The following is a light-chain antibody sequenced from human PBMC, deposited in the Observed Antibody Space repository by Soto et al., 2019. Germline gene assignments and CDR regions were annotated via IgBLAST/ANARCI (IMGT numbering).Light chain of an antibody. J-gene: IGKJ1*01. CDR1: QSISSW. CDR3: QQYNSYSWT. Sequence: DIQMTQSPSTLSASVGDIVTITCRASQSISSWLAWYQQKPGKAPKLLIYDASSLESGVPSRFSGSGSGREFTLTISSLQPDDFATYYCQQYNSYSWTFGQGTKVEIK. CDR2: DAS. V-gene: IGKV1-5*01.